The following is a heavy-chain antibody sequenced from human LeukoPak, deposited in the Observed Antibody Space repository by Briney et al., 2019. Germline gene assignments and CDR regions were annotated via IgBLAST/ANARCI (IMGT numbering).Heavy chain of an antibody. J-gene: IGHJ5*02. D-gene: IGHD3-3*01. Sequence: PSETLSLTCTVSGGSISSYYWSWIRQPPGKGLEWIGYIYYSGSTNYNPSLKSRVTISVDTSKIQFSLNLTSVTAADTAVYYCARDLGSGREEGWFDPWGQGTLVTVSS. V-gene: IGHV4-59*01. CDR1: GGSISSYY. CDR2: IYYSGST. CDR3: ARDLGSGREEGWFDP.